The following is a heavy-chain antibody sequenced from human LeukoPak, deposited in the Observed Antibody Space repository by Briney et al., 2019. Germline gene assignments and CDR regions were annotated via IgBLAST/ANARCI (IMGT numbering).Heavy chain of an antibody. CDR3: ARHFSVAAPWDY. J-gene: IGHJ4*02. Sequence: GESLKISCKGSGYTFTAYWIAWVRQMPGKGLEWMGSIYTHNSETKYSPSFQGQVTMSADKSTATAYLQWTRLKASDTAMYYCARHFSVAAPWDYWGQGTLVTVSS. V-gene: IGHV5-51*01. CDR1: GYTFTAYW. D-gene: IGHD6-19*01. CDR2: IYTHNSET.